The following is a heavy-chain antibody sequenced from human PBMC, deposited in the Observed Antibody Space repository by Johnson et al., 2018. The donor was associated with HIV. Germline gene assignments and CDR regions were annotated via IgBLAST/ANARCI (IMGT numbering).Heavy chain of an antibody. CDR1: GFSFDDYA. CDR2: IGSNGLTI. CDR3: AQDGTLRAFDI. Sequence: VQLVESGGGLVQPGGSLRLSCATSGFSFDDYAMHWVRQGPGKGLEWVAGIGSNGLTIGYVDSVKGRFTISRDNSKNTLYLQMNSLKTGDTAVYYCAQDGTLRAFDIWGQGTMVTVSS. J-gene: IGHJ3*02. V-gene: IGHV3-9*01.